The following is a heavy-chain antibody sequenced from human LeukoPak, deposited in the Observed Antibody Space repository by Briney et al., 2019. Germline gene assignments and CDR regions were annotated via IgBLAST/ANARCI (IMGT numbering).Heavy chain of an antibody. CDR2: ISSSSSYI. D-gene: IGHD3-9*01. V-gene: IGHV3-21*03. CDR3: ASLSLFYSFDY. J-gene: IGHJ4*02. Sequence: GGSLRLSCAASGFTFSSDSINWVRQAPGKGLEWVSSISSSSSYIYYADSVKGRFTISRDNAKNSLYLQMNSLRAEDTAVYYCASLSLFYSFDYWGQGTLVTVSS. CDR1: GFTFSSDS.